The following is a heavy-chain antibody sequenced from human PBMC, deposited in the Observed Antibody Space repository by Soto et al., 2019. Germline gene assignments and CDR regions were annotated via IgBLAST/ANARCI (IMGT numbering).Heavy chain of an antibody. CDR3: ARDREYYYDSSGYFDY. CDR2: ISYDGSNK. CDR1: GFTFSSYA. D-gene: IGHD3-22*01. J-gene: IGHJ4*02. Sequence: QVQLVESGGGVVQPGRSLRLSCAASGFTFSSYAMHWVRQAPCKGLEWVAVISYDGSNKYYADSVKGRFTISRDNSKNTLYLQMNSLRAEDTAVYYCARDREYYYDSSGYFDYWGQGTLVTVSS. V-gene: IGHV3-30-3*01.